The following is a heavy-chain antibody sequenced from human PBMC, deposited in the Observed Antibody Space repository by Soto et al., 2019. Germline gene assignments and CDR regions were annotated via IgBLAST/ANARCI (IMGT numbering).Heavy chain of an antibody. CDR2: MSGSGSSI. Sequence: EVQLLESGGGLVQPGGSLRLSCAASGFTFSRYAMSWVRQAPGKGLEWVSAMSGSGSSIHYADSVKGRFTISRDKSKNTLYLQMNRLRAQDTAIYYCAKAMEWLPDYYFGVDVWGQGTTVTVSS. CDR3: AKAMEWLPDYYFGVDV. CDR1: GFTFSRYA. V-gene: IGHV3-23*01. J-gene: IGHJ6*02. D-gene: IGHD5-12*01.